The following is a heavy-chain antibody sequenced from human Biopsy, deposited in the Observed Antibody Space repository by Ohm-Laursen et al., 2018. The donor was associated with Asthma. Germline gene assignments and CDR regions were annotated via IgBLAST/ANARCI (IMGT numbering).Heavy chain of an antibody. CDR3: ARTFHFWSPYHAEHYQL. CDR2: IKHDGTEK. CDR1: GFTFGDYW. D-gene: IGHD3-3*02. J-gene: IGHJ1*01. V-gene: IGHV3-7*01. Sequence: SLRLSCAAPGFTFGDYWMSWVRQVPGKGLEWVANIKHDGTEKNYVDSLKGRFTISRDNAKNSLYLQMNSLRAEDTAVYYCARTFHFWSPYHAEHYQLWGPGTLGPVSS.